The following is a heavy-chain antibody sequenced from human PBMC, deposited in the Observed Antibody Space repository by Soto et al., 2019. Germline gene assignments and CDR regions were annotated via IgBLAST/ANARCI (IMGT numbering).Heavy chain of an antibody. V-gene: IGHV1-18*04. D-gene: IGHD2-2*01. Sequence: GASVKVSCKASGYTFTSYCISWVLQAPGQGLEWMGWISAYNGNTNYAQKLQGRVTITRDTSASTAYLELGSLRSEDTAVYYCARAACSSTSCYNYYAYGMDVWGQGTAVTVSS. J-gene: IGHJ6*02. CDR3: ARAACSSTSCYNYYAYGMDV. CDR1: GYTFTSYC. CDR2: ISAYNGNT.